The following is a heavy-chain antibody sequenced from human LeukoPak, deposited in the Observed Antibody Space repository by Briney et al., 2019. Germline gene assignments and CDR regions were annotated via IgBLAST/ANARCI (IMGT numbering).Heavy chain of an antibody. V-gene: IGHV4-59*01. D-gene: IGHD3-22*01. CDR1: GGSISSYY. Sequence: SETLTLTCAVSGGSISSYYWSWIRQPPGKGLEWIGYIYYSGSNNYNPSLKGRVTISVHTSKNHLSLTLNSVTAADTAGYYCVRDRSSGYQGSFDIWGRGTMVSV. J-gene: IGHJ3*02. CDR2: IYYSGSN. CDR3: VRDRSSGYQGSFDI.